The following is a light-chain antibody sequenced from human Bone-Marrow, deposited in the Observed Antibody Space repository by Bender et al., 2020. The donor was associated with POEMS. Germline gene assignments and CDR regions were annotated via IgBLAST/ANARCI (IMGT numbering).Light chain of an antibody. Sequence: SYVLTQPPSVSVAPGQTARITCGGNNIGTKSVHWYQQKPGQAPVLAVHDDIDRPSGIPERFSGSNSGNTATLTISRVEAGDEADYYCQVWDNSSDHCVFGGGTKVTVL. CDR2: DDI. CDR1: NIGTKS. CDR3: QVWDNSSDHCV. V-gene: IGLV3-21*02. J-gene: IGLJ3*02.